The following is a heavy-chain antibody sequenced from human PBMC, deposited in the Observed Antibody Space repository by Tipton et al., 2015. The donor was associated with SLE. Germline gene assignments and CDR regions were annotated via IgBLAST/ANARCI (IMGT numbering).Heavy chain of an antibody. J-gene: IGHJ4*02. CDR1: GFTFSSYA. Sequence: SLRLSCAASGFTFSSYAMSWVRQAPGKGPEWVSAISGSGGSTYYAYSVKRRFTISRDNYKNTLYLQMNSLRAEDTAVYYCAKADSGYNYFDYWGQGTLVTVSS. CDR3: AKADSGYNYFDY. CDR2: ISGSGGST. D-gene: IGHD3-22*01. V-gene: IGHV3-23*01.